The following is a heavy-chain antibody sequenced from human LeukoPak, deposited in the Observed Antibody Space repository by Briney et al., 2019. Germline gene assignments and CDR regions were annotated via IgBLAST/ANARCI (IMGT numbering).Heavy chain of an antibody. V-gene: IGHV1-69*01. Sequence: SLKVSCKASGGTFRNYAISWVRQAPGQGLEWMGGIIPLFGRAEYAQKFQGRVTITPDESTRTVYLELSSLRSEDTAVYYCASPEENSDYYFVYWGQGTLVTVSS. J-gene: IGHJ4*02. CDR3: ASPEENSDYYFVY. D-gene: IGHD4-11*01. CDR1: GGTFRNYA. CDR2: IIPLFGRA.